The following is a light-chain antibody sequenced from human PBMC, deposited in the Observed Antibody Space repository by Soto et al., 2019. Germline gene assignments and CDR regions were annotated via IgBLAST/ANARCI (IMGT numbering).Light chain of an antibody. V-gene: IGKV3-15*01. CDR2: GAS. Sequence: EIVMTQSPATLSVSPGDTATLSCRASQSIGSNVGWYQQKPGQAPRLLIYGASTRATGISARFSGSGSGTEFSLTISSLQSEELAVYCCQQYNTWSLITFGQGTRLEIK. CDR1: QSIGSN. CDR3: QQYNTWSLIT. J-gene: IGKJ5*01.